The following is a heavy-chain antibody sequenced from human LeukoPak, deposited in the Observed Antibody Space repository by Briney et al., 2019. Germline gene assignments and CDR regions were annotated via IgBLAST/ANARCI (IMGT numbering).Heavy chain of an antibody. V-gene: IGHV3-74*03. CDR1: GFTFSAYW. Sequence: GGSLRLSCAASGFTFSAYWMHWARQAPGKGLVWVSRLYTDETSATYADFVQGRFTISRDNSKNTLFLQLNSLRAEDTAVYYCVRGNSGYGNFDYWGQGTLVTVSS. CDR2: LYTDETSA. D-gene: IGHD3-9*01. CDR3: VRGNSGYGNFDY. J-gene: IGHJ4*02.